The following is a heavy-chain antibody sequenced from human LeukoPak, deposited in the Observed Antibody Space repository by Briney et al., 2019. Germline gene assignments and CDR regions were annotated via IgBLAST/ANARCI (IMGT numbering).Heavy chain of an antibody. CDR3: AREWLVSSKYGMDV. V-gene: IGHV3-74*01. J-gene: IGHJ6*02. D-gene: IGHD3-22*01. Sequence: PGGSLRLSCAASGFTFRTYWMHWVRQAPGKGLVWVSRINTDGRTTNYADSVKGRFSISRDNSKDTLYLQMNSLRADDTAVYYCAREWLVSSKYGMDVWGQGTTVTVSS. CDR1: GFTFRTYW. CDR2: INTDGRTT.